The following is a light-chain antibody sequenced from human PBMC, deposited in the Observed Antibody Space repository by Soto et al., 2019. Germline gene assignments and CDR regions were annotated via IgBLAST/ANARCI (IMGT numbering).Light chain of an antibody. CDR2: EVS. J-gene: IGLJ1*01. CDR3: CSYAGSSTPR. Sequence: QSALTQPASVSGSPGQSITISCTGTSSDVGSYNLVSWYQQHPGKAPKLMIFEVSKRPSGVFNRFSGSKSGNTASLTISGLQAEDEADYYCCSYAGSSTPRLGTGTKVTVL. CDR1: SSDVGSYNL. V-gene: IGLV2-23*02.